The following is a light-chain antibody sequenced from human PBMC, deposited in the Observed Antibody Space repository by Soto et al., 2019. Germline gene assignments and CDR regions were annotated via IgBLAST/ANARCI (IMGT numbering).Light chain of an antibody. J-gene: IGKJ1*01. CDR2: GAS. CDR3: QQYVSSVT. Sequence: EIVLTQSPGSLSLSPGERATLSCRASQSVDSSFFAWYQQKHGQAPRLLNYGASNRATGIPDRFSGRGSGTDFTLTITRLEPEDFAVYYCQQYVSSVTFGQGTKVEIK. CDR1: QSVDSSF. V-gene: IGKV3-20*01.